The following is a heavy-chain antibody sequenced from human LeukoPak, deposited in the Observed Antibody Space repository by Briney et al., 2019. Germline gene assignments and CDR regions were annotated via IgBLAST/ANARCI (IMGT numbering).Heavy chain of an antibody. Sequence: SETLSLTCTVSGGSLSSSSYYWGWIRQPPGKGLEWIGSIYYSGSTYYNPSLKSRVTISVDTSKNRFSLKLSSVTAADTAVYYCARQSWSGYSYYYYYMDVWGKGTTVTVSS. CDR3: ARQSWSGYSYYYYYMDV. CDR1: GGSLSSSSYY. J-gene: IGHJ6*03. CDR2: IYYSGST. V-gene: IGHV4-39*01. D-gene: IGHD1-14*01.